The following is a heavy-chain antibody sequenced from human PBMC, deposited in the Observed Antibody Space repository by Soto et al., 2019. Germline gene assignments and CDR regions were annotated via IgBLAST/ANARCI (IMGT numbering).Heavy chain of an antibody. Sequence: PGGSLRLSCATSGFPFSDYYMSWIRQAPGKGLEWLSHISPKSTYRNYADSVKGRFTISRDSTKSSLFLQMNSLGVEDTAVYYCKRGGGGGLFEHWGQGVLVTVSS. J-gene: IGHJ4*02. V-gene: IGHV3-11*06. CDR3: KRGGGGGLFEH. D-gene: IGHD2-21*01. CDR1: GFPFSDYY. CDR2: ISPKSTYR.